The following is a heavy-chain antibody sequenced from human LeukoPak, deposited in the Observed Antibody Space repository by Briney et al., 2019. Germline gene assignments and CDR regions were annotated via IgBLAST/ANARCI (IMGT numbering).Heavy chain of an antibody. V-gene: IGHV4-34*01. CDR3: AREFLGYCGGANCYRFDN. CDR1: GGSFSGYY. CDR2: INHSGST. D-gene: IGHD2-15*01. Sequence: SETLSLTCAVYGGSFSGYYWSWIRQPPRKGLEWIGEINHSGSTNYNPSLKSRVTISVDTSKNQFSLKLSSVTAADTAVYYCAREFLGYCGGANCYRFDNWGQGTLVTVSS. J-gene: IGHJ4*02.